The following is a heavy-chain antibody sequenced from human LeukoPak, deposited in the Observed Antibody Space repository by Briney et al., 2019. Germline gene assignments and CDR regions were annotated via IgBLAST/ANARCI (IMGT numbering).Heavy chain of an antibody. CDR2: IYYSGST. D-gene: IGHD3-3*01. Sequence: SETLSLTCTVSGGSISSSSYYWGWIRQPPGKGLEWIGSIYYSGSTYYNPSLKSRVTISVDTSKNQFSLKLSSVTAADTAVYYCAKTYYDFWSGYREGYFDYWGQGTLVTVSS. J-gene: IGHJ4*02. CDR1: GGSISSSSYY. V-gene: IGHV4-39*01. CDR3: AKTYYDFWSGYREGYFDY.